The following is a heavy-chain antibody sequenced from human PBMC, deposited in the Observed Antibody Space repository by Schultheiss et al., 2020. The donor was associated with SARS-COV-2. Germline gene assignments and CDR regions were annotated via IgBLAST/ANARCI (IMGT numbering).Heavy chain of an antibody. J-gene: IGHJ4*02. V-gene: IGHV4-61*05. D-gene: IGHD6-19*01. CDR2: IYYSGST. CDR3: ARQGGWYIFEVDY. Sequence: SETLSLTCTVSGGSISSSNYSWGWIRQPPGKGLEWIGYIYYSGSTNYNPSLKSRVTISVDTSKNQFSLKLSSVTAADTAVYYCARQGGWYIFEVDYWGQGTLVTVSS. CDR1: GGSISSSNYS.